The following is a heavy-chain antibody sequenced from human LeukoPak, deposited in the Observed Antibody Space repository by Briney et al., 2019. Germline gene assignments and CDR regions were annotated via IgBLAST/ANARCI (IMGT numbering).Heavy chain of an antibody. J-gene: IGHJ3*01. CDR3: AGGARRQQPFDY. D-gene: IGHD6-13*01. V-gene: IGHV3-66*01. CDR1: EFTVSSSY. Sequence: PGGSLRLSCAASEFTVSSSYMNWVRQAPGKGLEWVSVIYSGGSTYYADSVKGRFTISRDNSKNTLYLQMNSLRAEDTAVYYCAGGARRQQPFDYWGQGTMVTVSS. CDR2: IYSGGST.